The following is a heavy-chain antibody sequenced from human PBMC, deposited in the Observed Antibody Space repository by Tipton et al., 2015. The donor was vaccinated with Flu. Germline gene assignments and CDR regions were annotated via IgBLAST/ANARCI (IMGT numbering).Heavy chain of an antibody. CDR1: GGSISSGGYH. Sequence: TLSLTCTVSGGSISSGGYHWSWIRQHPGKGLEWIGHIYSSGSTYYNPSLKSRVTISVETSKNKFSLNLSSVTAADTAVYYFARVPGTAATGENYSYYYRMDVWGQGTTFPAS. CDR3: ARVPGTAATGENYSYYYRMDV. D-gene: IGHD1-1*01. V-gene: IGHV4-31*03. J-gene: IGHJ6*02. CDR2: IYSSGST.